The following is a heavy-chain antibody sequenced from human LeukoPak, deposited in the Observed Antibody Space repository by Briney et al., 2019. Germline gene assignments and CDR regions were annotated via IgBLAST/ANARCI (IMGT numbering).Heavy chain of an antibody. CDR2: ISYDGSIK. V-gene: IGHV3-30-3*01. Sequence: PGRSLRLSCAASGFTFSSYAMHWVRQAPGKGLEWVAVISYDGSIKSYTDSAKGQFTISRDNPKNTLYLQLNGLRVEDTAVYYCARGRAGNYHDYWGQGTLVTVSS. CDR3: ARGRAGNYHDY. J-gene: IGHJ4*02. CDR1: GFTFSSYA. D-gene: IGHD1-7*01.